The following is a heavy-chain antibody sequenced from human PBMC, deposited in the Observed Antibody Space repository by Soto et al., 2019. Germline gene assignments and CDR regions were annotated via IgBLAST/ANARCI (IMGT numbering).Heavy chain of an antibody. CDR2: IIPVFGTT. D-gene: IGHD6-25*01. J-gene: IGHJ4*02. CDR3: ARGPPRDSGYDVMASFDY. Sequence: QGQLVQSGAEVKKPGSSVKVSCKTSGGPFSNFAVSWVRQAPGQGLEWIGGIIPVFGTTNYAPKFQGRVTITAGDSTATAYMELSSLRSEDTAVYYCARGPPRDSGYDVMASFDYWVQGTLVTVSS. CDR1: GGPFSNFA. V-gene: IGHV1-69*01.